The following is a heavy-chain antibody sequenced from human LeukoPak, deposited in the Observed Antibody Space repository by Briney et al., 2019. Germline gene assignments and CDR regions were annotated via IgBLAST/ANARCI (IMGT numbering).Heavy chain of an antibody. D-gene: IGHD3-10*01. V-gene: IGHV4-59*01. Sequence: SETLSLTCTVSGGSISSYYWSRIRQPPGKGLEWIGYIYYSGSTNYNPSLKSRVTISVDTSKNQFSLKLSSVTAADTAVYYCARGVYYGSGTYAFDIWGQGTMVTVSS. J-gene: IGHJ3*02. CDR2: IYYSGST. CDR3: ARGVYYGSGTYAFDI. CDR1: GGSISSYY.